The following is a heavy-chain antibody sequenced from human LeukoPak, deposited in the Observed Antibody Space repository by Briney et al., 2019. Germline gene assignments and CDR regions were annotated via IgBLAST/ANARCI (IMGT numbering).Heavy chain of an antibody. CDR3: ARVLYYYDSSGRIGAFDI. CDR1: GYTFTSYG. D-gene: IGHD3-22*01. Sequence: ASVKVSCKASGYTFTSYGISWVRQAPGQGLERMGWISAYNGNTNYAQKLQGRVTMTTDTSTSTAYMELRSLRSDDTAVYYCARVLYYYDSSGRIGAFDIWGQGTMVTVSS. V-gene: IGHV1-18*01. J-gene: IGHJ3*02. CDR2: ISAYNGNT.